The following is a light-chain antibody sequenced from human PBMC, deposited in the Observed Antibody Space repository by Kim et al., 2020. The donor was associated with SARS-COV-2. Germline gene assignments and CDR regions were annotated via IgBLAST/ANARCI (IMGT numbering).Light chain of an antibody. CDR1: QSVRNNY. V-gene: IGKV3-20*01. CDR3: QQCGSSPPT. CDR2: GAS. J-gene: IGKJ1*01. Sequence: EIVLTQSPGTLSLSPGERATLSCRASQSVRNNYLAWYQQKPGQAPRLLIYGASSRATGVPHRFSGSGSGTDFTLTISRLEPKDFAVYICQQCGSSPPTFGQGTKVDIK.